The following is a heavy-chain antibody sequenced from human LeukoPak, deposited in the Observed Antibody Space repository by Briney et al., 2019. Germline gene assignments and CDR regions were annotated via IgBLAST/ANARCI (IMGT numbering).Heavy chain of an antibody. CDR3: ARYDAVAGVFDY. CDR1: SGSINSGSYY. V-gene: IGHV4-61*02. J-gene: IGHJ4*02. D-gene: IGHD6-19*01. Sequence: TLSLTCPVSSGSINSGSYYWNWIRQPAGKGLEWIGRIYSSGSTNYNPSLKSRVTISVDTSKNQFPLKLSSVPAADTAVYYCARYDAVAGVFDYWGQGTLVTVSS. CDR2: IYSSGST.